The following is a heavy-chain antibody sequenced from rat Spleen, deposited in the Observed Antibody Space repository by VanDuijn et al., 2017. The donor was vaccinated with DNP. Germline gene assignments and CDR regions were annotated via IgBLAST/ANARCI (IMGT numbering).Heavy chain of an antibody. V-gene: IGHV4-2*01. CDR3: ATQGQLGITWFAY. CDR2: INKDSSIM. D-gene: IGHD1-5*01. CDR1: GFNFNDYW. Sequence: EVQLVESGGGLVQPGRSLKLSCAASGFNFNDYWMGWVRQAPGKGLEWIGEINKDSSIMNYNPSLKDKFTISRDSAQNTLYLQMSKLGSEDTATYYCATQGQLGITWFAYWGQGTLVTVSS. J-gene: IGHJ3*01.